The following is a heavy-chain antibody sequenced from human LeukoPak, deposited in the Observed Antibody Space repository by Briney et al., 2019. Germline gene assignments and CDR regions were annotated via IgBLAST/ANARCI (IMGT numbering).Heavy chain of an antibody. Sequence: SETLSLTCAVYGGSFSGYYWSWIRQPPGKGLEWIGEINRSGSTNYNPSLKSRVTISVDTSKNQFSLKLSSVTAADTAVYYCARKLRYYDSRLDYWGQGTLVTVSS. V-gene: IGHV4-34*01. J-gene: IGHJ4*02. D-gene: IGHD3-22*01. CDR3: ARKLRYYDSRLDY. CDR2: INRSGST. CDR1: GGSFSGYY.